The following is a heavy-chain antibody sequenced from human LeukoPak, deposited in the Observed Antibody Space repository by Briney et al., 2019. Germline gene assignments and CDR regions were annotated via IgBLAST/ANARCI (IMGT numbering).Heavy chain of an antibody. CDR3: ARGSAVAGRGEY. Sequence: SVKASCKASGSTFSSYAISWVRQAPGQGLEWMGRIIPILGIANYAQKFQGRVTITADKSTSTAYMELSSLRSEDTAVYYCARGSAVAGRGEYWGQGTLVTVSS. D-gene: IGHD6-19*01. CDR2: IIPILGIA. CDR1: GSTFSSYA. V-gene: IGHV1-69*04. J-gene: IGHJ4*02.